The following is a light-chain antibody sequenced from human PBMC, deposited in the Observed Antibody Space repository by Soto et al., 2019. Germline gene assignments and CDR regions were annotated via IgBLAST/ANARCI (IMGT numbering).Light chain of an antibody. Sequence: DIVMTQSPLSLPVTPGEPASISCRSSQSLLHSNGYNYLDWYLQKPGQSPQLLIYLGSNRASGVPDRCSGSGSGTDFTLKISRVEAEYVGVYYCMQDLQTKTFGQGTKVEIK. CDR2: LGS. J-gene: IGKJ1*01. V-gene: IGKV2-28*01. CDR1: QSLLHSNGYNY. CDR3: MQDLQTKT.